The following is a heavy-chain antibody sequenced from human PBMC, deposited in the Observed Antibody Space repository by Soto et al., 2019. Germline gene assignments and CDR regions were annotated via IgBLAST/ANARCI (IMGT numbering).Heavy chain of an antibody. J-gene: IGHJ4*02. CDR1: GGSISSYY. D-gene: IGHD3-16*01. CDR3: ARRWGDYFDY. V-gene: IGHV4-59*08. Sequence: PSETLSLTCTVSGGSISSYYWSWIRQPPGKGLEWIGYIYYSESTNYNPSLKSRVTISVDTSKNQFSLKLSSVTAADTAVYYCARRWGDYFDYWGQGTLVTVSS. CDR2: IYYSEST.